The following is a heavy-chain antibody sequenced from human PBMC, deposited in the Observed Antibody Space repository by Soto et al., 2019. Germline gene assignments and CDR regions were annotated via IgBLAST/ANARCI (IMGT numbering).Heavy chain of an antibody. V-gene: IGHV3-30*18. J-gene: IGHJ4*02. CDR3: EKDWRGVSGRSPFND. D-gene: IGHD2-15*01. CDR2: ISYDGTDE. Sequence: QVPLVESGGGVVQPGRSLRLSCAASGITFNIYGMHWVRQAPGKGLEWVAVISYDGTDEYYADSVKGRFTISRDNSKNTLFLQMNSLRAEDTAVYYCEKDWRGVSGRSPFNDWGQGTLVTVSS. CDR1: GITFNIYG.